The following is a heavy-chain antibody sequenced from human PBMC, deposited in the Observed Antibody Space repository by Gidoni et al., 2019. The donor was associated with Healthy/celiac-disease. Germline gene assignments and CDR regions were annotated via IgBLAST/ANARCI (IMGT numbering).Heavy chain of an antibody. J-gene: IGHJ4*02. V-gene: IGHV3-43*01. CDR3: AKNPGSETYYFDY. CDR1: GLPFADYP. CDR2: ISWDGGST. Sequence: VKLVESGGVVVQRGGSLSLSCPASGLPFADYPIHWVRQAPGEGLEWVSLISWDGGSTYYADYVKGRFTISRENSKNSLYLQINSLRTEDTALDYCAKNPGSETYYFDYWGQGTLVTVSS.